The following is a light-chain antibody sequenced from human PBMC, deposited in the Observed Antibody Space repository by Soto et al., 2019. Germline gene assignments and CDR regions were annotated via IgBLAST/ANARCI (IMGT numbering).Light chain of an antibody. Sequence: ELVLTHSPATLSLSPGERATLSCRASQSVSSYLAWYQQKPGQAPRLLIYDASNRATGIPARFSGSGSGTDFTLTISSLEPEDFAVYYCQQRSNWPVTFGPGTRWIS. CDR2: DAS. J-gene: IGKJ3*01. V-gene: IGKV3-11*01. CDR1: QSVSSY. CDR3: QQRSNWPVT.